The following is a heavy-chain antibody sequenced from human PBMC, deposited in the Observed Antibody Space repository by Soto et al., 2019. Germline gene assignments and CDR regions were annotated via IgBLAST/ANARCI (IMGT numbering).Heavy chain of an antibody. D-gene: IGHD3-9*01. CDR1: GFTFSSYS. CDR3: ARDQDQAPFDWLFY. Sequence: GGSLRLSCAASGFTFSSYSMNWVRQAPGRGLEWVSYISNDGNNIYYADSVKGRFTISRDNSKNTLYLQMNSLRAEDTAVYYCARDQDQAPFDWLFYWGQGTLVTVSS. J-gene: IGHJ4*02. V-gene: IGHV3-33*08. CDR2: ISNDGNNI.